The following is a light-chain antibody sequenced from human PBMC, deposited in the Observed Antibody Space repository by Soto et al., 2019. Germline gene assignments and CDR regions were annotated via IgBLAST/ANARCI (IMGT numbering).Light chain of an antibody. V-gene: IGLV2-14*01. CDR2: DVS. CDR1: SSDVGGYNY. Sequence: QSVLTQPASVSGSPGQAITISCTGTSSDVGGYNYDSWYQQHPGKAPKLMIYDVSNRPSGVSNRFSGSKSGNTASLTISGLQAEDEADYYCSSYTSSSTLYVFGTGTKLTGL. J-gene: IGLJ1*01. CDR3: SSYTSSSTLYV.